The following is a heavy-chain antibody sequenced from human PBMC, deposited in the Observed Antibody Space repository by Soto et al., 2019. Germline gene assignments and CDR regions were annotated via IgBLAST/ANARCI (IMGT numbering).Heavy chain of an antibody. D-gene: IGHD6-19*01. CDR2: INAGNGNT. J-gene: IGHJ4*02. CDR1: GYTFTSYA. V-gene: IGHV1-3*01. Sequence: GASVKVSCKASGYTFTSYAIHWVRQAPGQRLEWMGWINAGNGNTKYSQKFQGRVTITRDTSASTAYMELSSLRSEDTAVYYCARDSYGSSGWYLVDYWGQGTLVTVSS. CDR3: ARDSYGSSGWYLVDY.